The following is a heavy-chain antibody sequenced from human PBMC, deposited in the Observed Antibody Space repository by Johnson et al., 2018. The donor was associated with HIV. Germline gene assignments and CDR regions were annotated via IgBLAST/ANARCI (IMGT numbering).Heavy chain of an antibody. D-gene: IGHD3-9*01. Sequence: QVQLVESGGGVVRPGGSLRLSCAASGFTFSDYYMTWIRQAPGKGLEWVALISYGGKNKYYADSVKGRFTISRDNSKNTLYLQMNSLRADDTAVYYCAKDLRVFDWFNAYDAFDIWGQGTMVTVSS. CDR1: GFTFSDYY. CDR3: AKDLRVFDWFNAYDAFDI. CDR2: ISYGGKNK. J-gene: IGHJ3*02. V-gene: IGHV3-30*18.